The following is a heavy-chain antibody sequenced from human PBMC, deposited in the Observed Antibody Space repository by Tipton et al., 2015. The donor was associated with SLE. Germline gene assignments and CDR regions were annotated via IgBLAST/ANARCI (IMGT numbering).Heavy chain of an antibody. CDR2: FYGGST. Sequence: TLSLTCTVSGGAISTFYWSWFRQPPGKGLEWIGYFYGGSTSYNPSLRGRVTISGDTSKNQFSLTLNSVTAADTAVYYCARDLFVEFYRSWSDYAYYFDYWGQGVLVTVSS. D-gene: IGHD3-3*01. V-gene: IGHV4-4*08. CDR3: ARDLFVEFYRSWSDYAYYFDY. CDR1: GGAISTFY. J-gene: IGHJ4*02.